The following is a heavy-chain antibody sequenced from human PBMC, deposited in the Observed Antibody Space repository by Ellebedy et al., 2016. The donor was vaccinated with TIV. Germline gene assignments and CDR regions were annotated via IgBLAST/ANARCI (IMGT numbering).Heavy chain of an antibody. CDR3: ARDKGAFDS. CDR1: GGSISSSSYY. Sequence: GSLRLSXNVSGGSISSSSYYWGWIRQPPGKGLEWIGSIYYSGSTYYNPSLKSRVTISVDTSKNQFSLKLSSVTAADTAVYYCARDKGAFDSWGQGTMVTVSS. CDR2: IYYSGST. J-gene: IGHJ3*02. V-gene: IGHV4-39*07.